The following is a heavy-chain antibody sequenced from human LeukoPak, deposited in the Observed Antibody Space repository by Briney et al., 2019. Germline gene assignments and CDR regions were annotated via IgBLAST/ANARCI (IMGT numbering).Heavy chain of an antibody. J-gene: IGHJ4*02. Sequence: SETLSLTCTVSGGSVSSGSYYWSWIRQPPGKGLEWIGYIYYSGSTNYNPSLKSRVTISVDTSKNQFSLKLSSVTAADTAVYYCARQGYWSGYFVFDYWGQGALVTVSS. CDR3: ARQGYWSGYFVFDY. CDR2: IYYSGST. V-gene: IGHV4-61*01. CDR1: GGSVSSGSYY. D-gene: IGHD3-3*01.